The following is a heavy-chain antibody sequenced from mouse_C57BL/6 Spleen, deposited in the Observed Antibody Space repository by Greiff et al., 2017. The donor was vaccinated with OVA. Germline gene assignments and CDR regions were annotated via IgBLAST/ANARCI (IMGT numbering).Heavy chain of an antibody. CDR3: ARYHYGNYGYAMDY. J-gene: IGHJ4*01. D-gene: IGHD2-1*01. CDR1: GFTFTDYY. CDR2: IRNKANGYTT. Sequence: EVQRVESGGGLVQPGGSLSLSCAASGFTFTDYYMSWVRQPPGKALEWLGFIRNKANGYTTEYSASVKGRFTISRDNSQSILYLQMNALRAEDSATYYCARYHYGNYGYAMDYWGQGTSVTVSS. V-gene: IGHV7-3*01.